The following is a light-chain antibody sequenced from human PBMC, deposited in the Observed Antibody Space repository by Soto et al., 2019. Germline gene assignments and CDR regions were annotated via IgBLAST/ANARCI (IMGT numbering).Light chain of an antibody. CDR3: QSYDNSLPWV. CDR1: SSNIGAGYD. J-gene: IGLJ3*02. CDR2: NNN. Sequence: QLVLTQPPSVSGAPGQRVIISCTGSSSNIGAGYDVHWYQHLPGTTPKLLIYNNNNRPSGVPDRFSGSKSGASASLAITGLQAEDEADYYCQSYDNSLPWVFGGGTQLTVL. V-gene: IGLV1-40*01.